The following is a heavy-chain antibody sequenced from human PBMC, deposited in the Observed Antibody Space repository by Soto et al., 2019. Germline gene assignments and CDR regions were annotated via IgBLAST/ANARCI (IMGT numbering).Heavy chain of an antibody. CDR2: IYYSGLT. CDR3: AREPLAHSYFDH. Sequence: SETLSLTCSVSGGSMRSEGYYWSWIRQHPGKGLEWIGYIYYSGLTDYNPSLKSRLTISVDKSKNEFYLKMRSVTAADTAVYFCAREPLAHSYFDHWGKGTLVTVS. J-gene: IGHJ4*02. V-gene: IGHV4-31*03. CDR1: GGSMRSEGYY.